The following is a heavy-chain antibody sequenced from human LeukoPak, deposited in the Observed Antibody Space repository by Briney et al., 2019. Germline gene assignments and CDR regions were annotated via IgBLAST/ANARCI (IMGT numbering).Heavy chain of an antibody. CDR2: ISSSSSYI. D-gene: IGHD1-7*01. J-gene: IGHJ4*02. Sequence: GGSLRLSCAASGFTFSSYSMNWVRQAPGKGLEWVSSISSSSSYIYYADSVKGRFTISRDNAKNSLYPQMNSLRAEDTAVYYCARDPGITGTRTFDYWGQGTLVTVSS. CDR1: GFTFSSYS. V-gene: IGHV3-21*01. CDR3: ARDPGITGTRTFDY.